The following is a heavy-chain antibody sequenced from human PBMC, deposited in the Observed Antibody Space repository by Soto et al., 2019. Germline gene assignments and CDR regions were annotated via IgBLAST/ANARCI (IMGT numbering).Heavy chain of an antibody. CDR2: IYYSGST. V-gene: IGHV4-39*01. CDR1: GGSISSSSYY. J-gene: IGHJ4*02. CDR3: ARKDGTTFDY. Sequence: QLQLQESGPGLVKPSETLSLTCTVSGGSISSSSYYWGWIRQPPGKGLEWIGSIYYSGSTYYNPSLKSRVTISVDTAKNQFSLKLSSVTAADTAVYYCARKDGTTFDYWGQGTLVTVSS. D-gene: IGHD1-7*01.